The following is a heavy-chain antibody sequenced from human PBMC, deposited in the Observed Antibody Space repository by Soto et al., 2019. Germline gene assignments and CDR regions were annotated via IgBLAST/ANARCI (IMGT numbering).Heavy chain of an antibody. CDR1: GGSISSYY. Sequence: SETLSLTCTVSGGSISSYYWSWIRQPPGKGLEWIGYIYYSGSTNYNPSLKSRVTISVDTSKNQFSLKLSSVTAADTAVYYCARRYDIKNGMDVWGQGTTVTVSS. CDR2: IYYSGST. J-gene: IGHJ6*02. D-gene: IGHD3-9*01. CDR3: ARRYDIKNGMDV. V-gene: IGHV4-59*01.